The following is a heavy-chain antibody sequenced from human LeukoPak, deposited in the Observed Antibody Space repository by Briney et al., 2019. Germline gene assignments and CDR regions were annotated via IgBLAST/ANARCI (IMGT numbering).Heavy chain of an antibody. V-gene: IGHV4-34*01. J-gene: IGHJ5*02. CDR3: ARDPKRRSYSWFDP. Sequence: SETLSLTCAVYGGSFSGYYWSWIRQPPGKGLEWIGEINHSGSTNYNPSLKSRVTISVDTSKNQFSLKLSSVTAADTAVYYCARDPKRRSYSWFDPWGQGTLVTVSS. CDR1: GGSFSGYY. D-gene: IGHD1-26*01. CDR2: INHSGST.